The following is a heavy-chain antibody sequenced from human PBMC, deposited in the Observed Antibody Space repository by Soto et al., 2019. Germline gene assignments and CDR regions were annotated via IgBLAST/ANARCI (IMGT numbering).Heavy chain of an antibody. D-gene: IGHD6-13*01. V-gene: IGHV4-34*01. Sequence: SETLSLTCAVYGGSFSGYYWSWIRQPPGKGLEWIGEINHSGSTNYNPSLKSRVTISVDTSKNQFSLKLSSVTAADTAVYYCARGHSSSWYNWFDPWVQGTLVTVSS. CDR1: GGSFSGYY. J-gene: IGHJ5*02. CDR2: INHSGST. CDR3: ARGHSSSWYNWFDP.